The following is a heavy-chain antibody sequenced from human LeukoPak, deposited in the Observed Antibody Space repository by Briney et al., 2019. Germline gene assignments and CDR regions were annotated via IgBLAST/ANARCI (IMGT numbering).Heavy chain of an antibody. J-gene: IGHJ4*02. D-gene: IGHD2/OR15-2a*01. CDR3: VSFYETD. CDR2: INSDGSWT. Sequence: GGSLRLSCAASGNYWMHWVRQAPGKGLLWVSHINSDGSWTSYADSVKGRSTISKDNAKNTVYLQMSNLRAEDTAVYYCVSFYETDWGRGTLVTVSS. V-gene: IGHV3-74*01. CDR1: GNYW.